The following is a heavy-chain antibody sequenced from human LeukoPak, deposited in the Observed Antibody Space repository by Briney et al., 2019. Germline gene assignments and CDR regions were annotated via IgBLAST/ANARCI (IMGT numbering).Heavy chain of an antibody. CDR1: GFTFSNAW. CDR3: TTGPFDYYGSASYLANGMDV. CDR2: IKSKTDGGTT. Sequence: PGGSLRLSCAASGFTFSNAWMSWVRQAPGKGLEWVGRIKSKTDGGTTDYTAPVKGGFTTSRDDSKNTLYLQMNSLKTEDTAVYYCTTGPFDYYGSASYLANGMDVWGQGTTVTVSS. V-gene: IGHV3-15*01. D-gene: IGHD3-10*01. J-gene: IGHJ6*02.